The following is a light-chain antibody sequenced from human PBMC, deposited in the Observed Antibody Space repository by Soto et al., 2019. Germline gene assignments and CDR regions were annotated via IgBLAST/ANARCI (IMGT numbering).Light chain of an antibody. V-gene: IGLV2-14*01. CDR1: SSDVGGYNY. CDR2: VVS. Sequence: QSALTQPASVSGSPGQSIAISCTGTSSDVGGYNYVSWHQQHPGKAPKVLISVVSNRPSGVSNRISGSKSGNTASLTISGLQAEDEADYYCSSYRIGGTFVFGSGTQLTVL. CDR3: SSYRIGGTFV. J-gene: IGLJ7*01.